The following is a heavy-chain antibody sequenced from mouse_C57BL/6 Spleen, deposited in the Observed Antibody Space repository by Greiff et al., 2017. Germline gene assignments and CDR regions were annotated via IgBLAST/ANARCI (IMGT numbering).Heavy chain of an antibody. D-gene: IGHD1-1*01. Sequence: VQLKQSGPELVKPGASVKISCKASGYTFTDYYMNWVKQSHGKSLEWIGDINPNNGGTSYNQKFKGKATLTVDKSSSTAYMELRSLTSEDSAVYYCARCHYGRGFDYWGQGTTLTVSS. CDR3: ARCHYGRGFDY. CDR2: INPNNGGT. J-gene: IGHJ2*01. CDR1: GYTFTDYY. V-gene: IGHV1-26*01.